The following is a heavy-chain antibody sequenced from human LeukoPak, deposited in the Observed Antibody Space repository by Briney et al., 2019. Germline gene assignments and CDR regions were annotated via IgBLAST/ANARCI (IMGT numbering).Heavy chain of an antibody. J-gene: IGHJ4*02. Sequence: SETLSLTCTVSSASIRSDYWSWIRQPAGKGLESIGRIDFTGSVNYNPTLRSRLTMSVDTSKNQFSLKVTSVTAADTAVYYCARVHDSSGYGMYYFDYWGQGTLVTVSS. CDR3: ARVHDSSGYGMYYFDY. V-gene: IGHV4-4*07. CDR1: SASIRSDY. D-gene: IGHD3-22*01. CDR2: IDFTGSV.